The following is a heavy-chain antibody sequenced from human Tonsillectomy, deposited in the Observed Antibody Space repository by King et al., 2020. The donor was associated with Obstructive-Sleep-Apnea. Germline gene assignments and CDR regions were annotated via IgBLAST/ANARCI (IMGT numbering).Heavy chain of an antibody. D-gene: IGHD3-16*02. CDR1: GYTFTSYA. Sequence: QLVQSGAEVKKPGASVKVSCKASGYTFTSYAMHWVRQAPGQRLEWMGWINAGNGNTKYSQKFQGRVTITRDTSASTAYMELSSLRSEDTAVYYCARDYDYVWGIYPVRSWFDSWGQGTLVTVSS. CDR2: INAGNGNT. CDR3: ARDYDYVWGIYPVRSWFDS. V-gene: IGHV1-3*01. J-gene: IGHJ5*01.